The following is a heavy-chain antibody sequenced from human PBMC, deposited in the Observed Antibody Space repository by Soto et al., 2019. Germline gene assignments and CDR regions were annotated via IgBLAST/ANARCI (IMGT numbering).Heavy chain of an antibody. J-gene: IGHJ4*02. CDR2: IYWDDDK. D-gene: IGHD2-15*01. CDR1: GFSLSTSGVG. CDR3: AHRPSYCSGYSCYSGFDY. Sequence: QITLKESGPTLVKPTQTLTLTCTFSGFSLSTSGVGVGWIRQPPGKALEWLALIYWDDDKRYSPSLKSRLTTTKDTTKNQVVLTMTNMDPVDTATYYCAHRPSYCSGYSCYSGFDYWGQGTLVTVSS. V-gene: IGHV2-5*02.